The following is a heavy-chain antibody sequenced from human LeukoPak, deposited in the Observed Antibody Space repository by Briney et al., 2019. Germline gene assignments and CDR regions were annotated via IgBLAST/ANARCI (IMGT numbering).Heavy chain of an antibody. CDR1: GFTFSSYG. CDR2: IQYDGSNK. D-gene: IGHD2-2*01. V-gene: IGHV3-30*02. CDR3: AKAPRLGLCSRTSCPNDD. Sequence: GGSLRLSCAASGFTFSSYGMHWVRQAPGKGLEWVTFIQYDGSNKYYADSVKGRFTISRDNSKNTLHLQMNSLRAEDTAVYYCAKAPRLGLCSRTSCPNDDWGQGILVTVSS. J-gene: IGHJ4*02.